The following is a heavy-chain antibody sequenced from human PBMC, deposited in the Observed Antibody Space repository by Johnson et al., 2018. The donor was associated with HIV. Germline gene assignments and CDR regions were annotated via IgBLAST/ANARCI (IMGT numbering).Heavy chain of an antibody. CDR3: ARDGRDLVTRGSFDI. CDR1: GFTFSSCA. J-gene: IGHJ3*02. V-gene: IGHV3-23*04. Sequence: VQLVESGGGLVQPGGSLRLSCAASGFTFSSCAMSWVRQAPGKGLEWVSAISGSGGSTYYADSVKGRFTNSRDNSKNTLYLQMNSLRVEDTAVYYCARDGRDLVTRGSFDIWCQWTMVTVSS. D-gene: IGHD3-9*01. CDR2: ISGSGGST.